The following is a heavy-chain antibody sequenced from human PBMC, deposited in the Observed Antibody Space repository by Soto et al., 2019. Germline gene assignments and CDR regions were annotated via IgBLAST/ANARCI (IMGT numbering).Heavy chain of an antibody. D-gene: IGHD3-10*01. J-gene: IGHJ6*02. V-gene: IGHV1-2*04. CDR1: GYTFTGYY. CDR2: INPNSGGT. CDR3: ARVPMYYYGSGSYVYYYGMDV. Sequence: QVQLVQSGAEVKKPGASVKVSCKASGYTFTGYYMHWVRQAPGQGLEWMGWINPNSGGTNYAQKFQGWVTMTRDTSISTAYMELSRLRSDDTAVYYCARVPMYYYGSGSYVYYYGMDVWGQGTTVTVSS.